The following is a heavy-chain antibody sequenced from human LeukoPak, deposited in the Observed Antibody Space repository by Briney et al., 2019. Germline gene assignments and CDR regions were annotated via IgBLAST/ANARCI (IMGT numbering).Heavy chain of an antibody. J-gene: IGHJ4*02. D-gene: IGHD2-2*01. CDR2: INHSGST. CDR3: AREGWRYRSSTSCYLDY. CDR1: GGSFSGYY. V-gene: IGHV4-34*01. Sequence: SETLSLTCAVYGGSFSGYYWSWIRQPPGKGLEWIGEINHSGSTNYNPSLKSRVTISVNTSKNQFSLKLSSVTAADTAVDYGAREGWRYRSSTSCYLDYWGQGTLVTVSS.